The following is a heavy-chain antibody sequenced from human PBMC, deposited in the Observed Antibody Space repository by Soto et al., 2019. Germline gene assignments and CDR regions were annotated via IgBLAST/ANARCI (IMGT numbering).Heavy chain of an antibody. CDR3: VRGGAASGVINWFDP. Sequence: ASVKVSCKASGYTYTNYGITWVRQVPGQGLEWVGWLSPYNGNTNYAQKFLGRVTMTTDTSTSTAYMELRSLRSDDTAVYYCVRGGAASGVINWFDPWGQGTLVTVSS. D-gene: IGHD6-13*01. CDR1: GYTYTNYG. V-gene: IGHV1-18*01. J-gene: IGHJ5*02. CDR2: LSPYNGNT.